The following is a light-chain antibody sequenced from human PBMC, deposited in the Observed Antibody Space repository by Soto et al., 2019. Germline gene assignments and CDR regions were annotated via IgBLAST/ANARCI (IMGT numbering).Light chain of an antibody. CDR3: QQYDTAPRT. V-gene: IGKV3-15*01. Sequence: EIVLTQSPATLSLSPGERATLSCRASQSVSSYLAWYQQKPGQPPKLLFYWASTRESGVPDRFSGSGSGTDFTLTISSLQAADVAVYYCQQYDTAPRTFGQGTKVEIK. CDR2: WAS. J-gene: IGKJ1*01. CDR1: QSVSSY.